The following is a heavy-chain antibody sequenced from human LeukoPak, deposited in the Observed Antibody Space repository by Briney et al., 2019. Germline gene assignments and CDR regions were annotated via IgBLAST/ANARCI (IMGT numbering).Heavy chain of an antibody. CDR3: ARHSTYSGSSLGY. Sequence: SETLSLTCTVSGGSISSYYWSWIRQPPGKGLEWIGYIYYSGSTNYNPSLKSRVTISVDTSKNQFSLKLSSVTAADTAVYYCARHSTYSGSSLGYWGQGTLVTVSS. V-gene: IGHV4-59*01. CDR2: IYYSGST. CDR1: GGSISSYY. D-gene: IGHD1-26*01. J-gene: IGHJ4*02.